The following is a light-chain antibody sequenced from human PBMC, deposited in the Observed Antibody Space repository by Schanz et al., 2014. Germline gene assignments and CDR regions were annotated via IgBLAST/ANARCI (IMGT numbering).Light chain of an antibody. CDR2: DAS. Sequence: EIVLTQSPGTLSLSPGERATLSCRASQSVSSSYLAWYQQKPGQAPRLLMYDASSRATGIPDRFSGSGSGTDFTLTISRLEPEDFAVYYCQHYDSSSLFTFGRGTRLEI. J-gene: IGKJ5*01. CDR3: QHYDSSSLFT. V-gene: IGKV3-20*01. CDR1: QSVSSSY.